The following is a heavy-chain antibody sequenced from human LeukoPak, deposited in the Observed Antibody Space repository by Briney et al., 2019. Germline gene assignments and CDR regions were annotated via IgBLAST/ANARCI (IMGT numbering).Heavy chain of an antibody. CDR1: GGSISSYY. V-gene: IGHV4-59*12. CDR3: ARRGITIFHIDY. CDR2: IYYSGST. J-gene: IGHJ4*02. D-gene: IGHD3-9*01. Sequence: PSETLSLTCTVSGGSISSYYWSWIRQPPGKGLEWIGYIYYSGSTNYNPSLKSRVTISVDTSKNQFSLKLSSVTAADTAVYYCARRGITIFHIDYWGQGTLVTVSS.